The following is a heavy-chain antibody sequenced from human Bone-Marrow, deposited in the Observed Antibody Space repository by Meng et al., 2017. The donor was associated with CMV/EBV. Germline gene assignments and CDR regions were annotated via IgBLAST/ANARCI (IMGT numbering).Heavy chain of an antibody. V-gene: IGHV1-69*02. CDR2: IIPILGIA. CDR1: GYTFTGYC. CDR3: ARIVVPAARVSYYYYGMDV. Sequence: SVKVSCKASGYTFTGYCMHWVRQAPGQGLEWMGRIIPILGIANYAQKFQGRVTITADKSTSTAYMELSSLRSEDTAVYYCARIVVPAARVSYYYYGMDVWGQGTTVTVSS. D-gene: IGHD2-2*01. J-gene: IGHJ6*02.